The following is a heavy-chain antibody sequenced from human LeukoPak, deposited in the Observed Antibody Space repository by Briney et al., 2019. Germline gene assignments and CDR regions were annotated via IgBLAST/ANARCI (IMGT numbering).Heavy chain of an antibody. CDR2: IYSGGST. Sequence: GGSLRLSCAASGFTVSSNYMSWVRQAPGKGLEWVSVIYSGGSTYYADSVKGRFTISRDNSKNTLYLQMNSLRAEDTAVYYCASEGTTGTTWGPNYWGKGTLVTVSS. J-gene: IGHJ4*02. D-gene: IGHD1-1*01. V-gene: IGHV3-66*01. CDR3: ASEGTTGTTWGPNY. CDR1: GFTVSSNY.